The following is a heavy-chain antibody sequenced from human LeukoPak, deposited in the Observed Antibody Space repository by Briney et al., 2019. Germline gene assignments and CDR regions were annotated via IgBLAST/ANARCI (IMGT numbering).Heavy chain of an antibody. CDR1: GGSISSGSYY. CDR2: IYYSGST. Sequence: SETLSLTCTVSGGSISSGSYYWGWIRQPPGKGLEWIGSIYYSGSTYYNPSLKSRVTISVDTSKNQFSLKLSSVTAADTAVYYCARFSLFTYIAVAGKSNFDYWGQGTLVTVSS. D-gene: IGHD6-19*01. V-gene: IGHV4-39*07. J-gene: IGHJ4*02. CDR3: ARFSLFTYIAVAGKSNFDY.